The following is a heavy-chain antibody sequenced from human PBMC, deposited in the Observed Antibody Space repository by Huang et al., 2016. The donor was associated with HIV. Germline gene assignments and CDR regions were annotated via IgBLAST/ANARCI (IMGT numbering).Heavy chain of an antibody. D-gene: IGHD6-19*01. Sequence: QVQLLQSGAEVKKPGASVKISCKTSGYNFKTHAVSWVRQTPGKGLDWMGWVSGYNSYTNYSQRRQGRVTMTTDTSTNTVYMELRSLRSDDTAVYYCARRVGSGWYGEIDYWGQGTLVTVSS. CDR2: VSGYNSYT. CDR1: GYNFKTHA. CDR3: ARRVGSGWYGEIDY. V-gene: IGHV1-18*04. J-gene: IGHJ4*02.